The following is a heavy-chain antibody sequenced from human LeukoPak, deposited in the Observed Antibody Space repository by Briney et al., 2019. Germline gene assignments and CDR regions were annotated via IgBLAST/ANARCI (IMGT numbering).Heavy chain of an antibody. D-gene: IGHD3-22*01. CDR3: ASAWTYYYDSGGYYFDY. CDR1: GYTFIKYA. CDR2: INAGSGNT. J-gene: IGHJ4*02. V-gene: IGHV1-3*01. Sequence: ASVKVSCKASGYTFIKYAIHWVRQAPGQRLEWMGWINAGSGNTKYSQRFQGRVTFTRDTSASTAYMELSSLRPEDTAVYYCASAWTYYYDSGGYYFDYWGQGTLVTVSS.